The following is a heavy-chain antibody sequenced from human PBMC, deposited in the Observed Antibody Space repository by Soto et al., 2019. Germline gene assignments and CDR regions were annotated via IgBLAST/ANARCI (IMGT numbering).Heavy chain of an antibody. Sequence: QVQLVESGGGVVQPGRSLRLSCAASRFSFRAHGMHWVRQAPGKGLEWVAVISYDGSNSYYADSVKGRFTISRDNSNNALYLQMSSLRPEDTAVYFCAKDHRNGGSRVDYWGQVTLVTVSS. D-gene: IGHD2-15*01. CDR3: AKDHRNGGSRVDY. V-gene: IGHV3-30*18. CDR1: RFSFRAHG. CDR2: ISYDGSNS. J-gene: IGHJ4*02.